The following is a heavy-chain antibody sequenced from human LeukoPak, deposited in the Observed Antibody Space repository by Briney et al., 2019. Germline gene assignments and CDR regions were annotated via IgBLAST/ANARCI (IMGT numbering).Heavy chain of an antibody. D-gene: IGHD3-10*01. CDR3: ARLVAGDDSDY. CDR1: GGSISSYY. CDR2: IYYSGST. J-gene: IGHJ4*02. Sequence: SETLSLTCTVSGGSISSYYWSWIRQPPGKGLEWIGYIYYSGSTNYNPSLKSRVTISVDTSKNQFSLKLSSVTAADTAVYYCARLVAGDDSDYWGQGTLVTVSS. V-gene: IGHV4-59*08.